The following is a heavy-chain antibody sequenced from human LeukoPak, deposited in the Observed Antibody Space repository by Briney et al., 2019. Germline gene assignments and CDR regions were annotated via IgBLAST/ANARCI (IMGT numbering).Heavy chain of an antibody. CDR1: GFTFTSYA. CDR2: ITTGSSYI. J-gene: IGHJ6*03. Sequence: MAGGSLRLSCSASGFTFTSYAMTWVRQAPGKGLEWVSSITTGSSYIYYADSVRGRFSVSRDNAKNSLYLEMNSLRAEDTAVYYCARVEATTARSYYYYYMDVWGKGTTVTVSS. CDR3: ARVEATTARSYYYYYMDV. D-gene: IGHD1-1*01. V-gene: IGHV3-21*06.